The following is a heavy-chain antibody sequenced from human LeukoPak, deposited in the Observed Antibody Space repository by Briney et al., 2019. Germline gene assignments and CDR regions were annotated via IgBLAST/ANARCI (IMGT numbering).Heavy chain of an antibody. CDR1: GGSISSYY. J-gene: IGHJ4*02. Sequence: SETLSLTCTVSGGSISSYYWSWIRQPPGKGLEWIGYIYYSGSTNYNPSLKSRVTISVDTSKNQFSLKLSSVTAADTAVYYCARGLIFRGLYYFDYWGQGTLVTVSS. V-gene: IGHV4-59*01. D-gene: IGHD2-21*01. CDR2: IYYSGST. CDR3: ARGLIFRGLYYFDY.